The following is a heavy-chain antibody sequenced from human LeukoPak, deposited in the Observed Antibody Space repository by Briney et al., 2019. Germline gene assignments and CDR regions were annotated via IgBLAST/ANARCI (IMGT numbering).Heavy chain of an antibody. D-gene: IGHD3-22*01. Sequence: GAPVKVSCKASGYTFTRYGISWVPESPRQGLEWMGWISAYNGNTTSAQKLQARVTMTTDTSASTVYMELRSLRSDDTAVYYCARVRGSPLGYYDSSGYYHFDYWGKGTLVTVFS. CDR3: ARVRGSPLGYYDSSGYYHFDY. CDR2: ISAYNGNT. J-gene: IGHJ4*02. CDR1: GYTFTRYG. V-gene: IGHV1-18*01.